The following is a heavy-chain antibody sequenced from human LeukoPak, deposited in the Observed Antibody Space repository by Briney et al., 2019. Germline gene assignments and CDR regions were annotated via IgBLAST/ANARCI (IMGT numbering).Heavy chain of an antibody. CDR3: AREGGYSSSWYDRYYFDY. Sequence: SETLSLTCAVSGGSISSSNWWSWVRQPPGKGLEWIGEIYHSGSTNYNPSLKSRVTISVDKSKNQFSLKLSSVTAADTAVYYCAREGGYSSSWYDRYYFDYWGQGTLVTVSS. J-gene: IGHJ4*02. CDR2: IYHSGST. CDR1: GGSISSSNW. V-gene: IGHV4-4*02. D-gene: IGHD6-13*01.